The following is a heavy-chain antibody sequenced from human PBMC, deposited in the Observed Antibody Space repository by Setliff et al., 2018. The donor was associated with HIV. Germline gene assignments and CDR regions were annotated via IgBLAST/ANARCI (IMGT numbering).Heavy chain of an antibody. Sequence: SETLSLTCTVSGDSISSGTYCWNWIRQYPGEGLEWIGYICNSGVTNYNPSLKSVVSVSADTSKNQFSLTPRSVTAADTAVYYCARAPHVSGNFGWFDPWGQGTLVTVSS. D-gene: IGHD3-10*01. V-gene: IGHV4-31*01. CDR1: GDSISSGTYC. CDR3: ARAPHVSGNFGWFDP. J-gene: IGHJ5*02. CDR2: ICNSGVT.